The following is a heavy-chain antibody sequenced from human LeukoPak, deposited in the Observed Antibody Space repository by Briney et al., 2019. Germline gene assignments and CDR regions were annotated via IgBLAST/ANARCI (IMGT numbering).Heavy chain of an antibody. CDR2: INTNTGNP. CDR1: GYTSTSYA. Sequence: ASVKVTCKASGYTSTSYAMNWVRQAPGQGLEWMGWINTNTGNPTYAQGFTGRFVFSLDTSVSTAYLQISSLKAEDTAVYYCASPPSIAARPGYYYGMDVWGQGTTVTVSS. D-gene: IGHD6-6*01. CDR3: ASPPSIAARPGYYYGMDV. V-gene: IGHV7-4-1*02. J-gene: IGHJ6*02.